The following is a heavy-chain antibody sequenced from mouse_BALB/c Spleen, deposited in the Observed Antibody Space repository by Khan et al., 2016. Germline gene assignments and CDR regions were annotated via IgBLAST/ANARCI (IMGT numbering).Heavy chain of an antibody. D-gene: IGHD2-1*01. CDR2: ISHNGAYP. Sequence: EVELVESGGGLVKPGGSLKLSCAASGFTFSDYFIYWVRQTPEKRLEWVVTISHNGAYPYYPDSVKGRFTISRDNAQPHLYLQMSSRRSEDTAMYDCARTYGNNGYFDVWGAGTTVTVSS. J-gene: IGHJ1*01. CDR3: ARTYGNNGYFDV. CDR1: GFTFSDYF. V-gene: IGHV5-4*02.